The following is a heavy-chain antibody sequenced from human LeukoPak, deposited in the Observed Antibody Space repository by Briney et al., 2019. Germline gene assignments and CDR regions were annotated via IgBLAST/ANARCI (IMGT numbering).Heavy chain of an antibody. D-gene: IGHD6-19*01. V-gene: IGHV3-30-3*01. CDR2: ISYDGSNK. J-gene: IGHJ4*02. Sequence: GGSLRLSCAASGFTFSSYAMHWVRQAPGKGLEWVAVISYDGSNKYYADSVKGRFTISRDNSKNTLYLQMNSLRAEDTAVYYSARVWAVAGTGPWGQGTLVTVSS. CDR1: GFTFSSYA. CDR3: ARVWAVAGTGP.